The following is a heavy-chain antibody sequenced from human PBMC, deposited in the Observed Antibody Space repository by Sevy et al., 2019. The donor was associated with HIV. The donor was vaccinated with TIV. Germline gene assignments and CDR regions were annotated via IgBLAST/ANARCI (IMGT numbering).Heavy chain of an antibody. CDR2: ISDVGTTI. V-gene: IGHV3-11*01. CDR1: GFTFSNYY. J-gene: IGHJ2*01. Sequence: GSLRLSCTASGFTFSNYYMTWIRQAPGRGLEWVSYISDVGTTIYYAVSVKGRFTISRDNAKNSLYLQMNSLRAEDTAVYYCAREGSLRYFDLWGRGTLVTVSS. CDR3: AREGSLRYFDL. D-gene: IGHD3-10*01.